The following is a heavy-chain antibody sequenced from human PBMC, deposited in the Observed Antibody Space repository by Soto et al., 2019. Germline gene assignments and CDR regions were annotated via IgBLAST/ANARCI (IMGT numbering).Heavy chain of an antibody. CDR3: ARAGYSYGFGYYYDH. CDR2: IYYDGST. V-gene: IGHV4-59*01. Sequence: NPSETLSLTCTVSGGSISRYYWSWIRQPPGKGLNWIGYIYYDGSTNYSPSLKSRVTISLDTSKNQFSLRLSSVTAADTAVYYCARAGYSYGFGYYYDHCGQGTLVTVSS. D-gene: IGHD5-18*01. J-gene: IGHJ4*02. CDR1: GGSISRYY.